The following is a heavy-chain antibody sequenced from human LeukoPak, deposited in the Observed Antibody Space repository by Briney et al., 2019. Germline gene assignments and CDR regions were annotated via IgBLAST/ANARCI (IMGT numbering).Heavy chain of an antibody. Sequence: SETLSLTCAVYGEPFNGYYWNWIRQSPGKGLEWIGEINHSGSTNYNPSLKSRVTISVDTSKNQFSLKLNSVTAADTAVYYCASRYFCSSTSCYTFDYWGQGTLVTVSS. J-gene: IGHJ4*02. D-gene: IGHD2-2*02. CDR3: ASRYFCSSTSCYTFDY. CDR1: GEPFNGYY. V-gene: IGHV4-34*01. CDR2: INHSGST.